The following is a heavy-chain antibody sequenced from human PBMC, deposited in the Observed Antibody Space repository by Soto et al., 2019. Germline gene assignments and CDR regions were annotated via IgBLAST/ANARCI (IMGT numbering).Heavy chain of an antibody. D-gene: IGHD3-16*02. CDR1: GYTFTNYG. J-gene: IGHJ5*02. V-gene: IGHV1-18*04. CDR3: ARSSGGVFGIIIEGSNWLAP. CDR2: ITVYSGTT. Sequence: ASVKVSCKASGYTFTNYGLSWVRQAPGQGLEWMGWITVYSGTTDHVRKFRGRVSMTTDTSTNTAYMELASLRSDDTAVYYCARSSGGVFGIIIEGSNWLAPWGQGSLVTVS.